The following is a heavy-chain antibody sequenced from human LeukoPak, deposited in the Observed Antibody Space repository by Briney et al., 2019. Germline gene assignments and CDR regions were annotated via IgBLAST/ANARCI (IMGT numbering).Heavy chain of an antibody. CDR3: ARGYIVVVPAARWFDP. CDR1: GSTFTDYY. Sequence: ASVKVSCKASGSTFTDYYMHWVRQAPGQGLEWMGWINFNSGGTNYAQKFQGRVTMTRDTSISTAYMELSRLRSDDTAVYYCARGYIVVVPAARWFDPWGQGILVTVSS. V-gene: IGHV1-2*02. D-gene: IGHD2-2*01. CDR2: INFNSGGT. J-gene: IGHJ5*02.